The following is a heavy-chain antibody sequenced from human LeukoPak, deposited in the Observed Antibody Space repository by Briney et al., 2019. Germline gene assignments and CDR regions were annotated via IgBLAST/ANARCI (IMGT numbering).Heavy chain of an antibody. Sequence: PSQTLSLTCTVSGGSISSGDYYWSWIRQPPGKGLEWIGYIYYSGSTYYNPSLKSRVTISVDTSKNQFSPKLSSVTAADTAVYYCARELYDSSGIKGYFDYWGQGTLVTVSS. D-gene: IGHD3-22*01. CDR1: GGSISSGDYY. CDR3: ARELYDSSGIKGYFDY. J-gene: IGHJ4*02. V-gene: IGHV4-30-4*01. CDR2: IYYSGST.